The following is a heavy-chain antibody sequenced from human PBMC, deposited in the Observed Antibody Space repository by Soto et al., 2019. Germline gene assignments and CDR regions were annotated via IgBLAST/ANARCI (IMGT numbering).Heavy chain of an antibody. V-gene: IGHV3-33*01. Sequence: GGSLRLSCAASGFTFSSYGMHWVRQAPGKGLEWVAVIWYDGSNKYYADSVKGRFTISRDNSKNTLYLQMNSLRAEDTAVYYCARDASMIVVVMNFDYWGQGTLVTSPQ. CDR2: IWYDGSNK. CDR1: GFTFSSYG. CDR3: ARDASMIVVVMNFDY. J-gene: IGHJ4*02. D-gene: IGHD3-22*01.